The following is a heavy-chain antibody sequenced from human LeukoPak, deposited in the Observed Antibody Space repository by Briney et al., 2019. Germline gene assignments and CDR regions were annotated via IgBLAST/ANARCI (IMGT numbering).Heavy chain of an antibody. CDR1: GGSISSGGYY. D-gene: IGHD2-8*01. Sequence: SQTLSLTCTVSGGSISSGGYYWTWIRQHPGKGLEWIGYIYYSGNTYYNPSLESRVTISVDTSKNQFSLRLNSVTAADTAVYYCARRLRYCTNGVCYYPFDPWGQGTLVTVSP. V-gene: IGHV4-31*03. CDR2: IYYSGNT. CDR3: ARRLRYCTNGVCYYPFDP. J-gene: IGHJ5*02.